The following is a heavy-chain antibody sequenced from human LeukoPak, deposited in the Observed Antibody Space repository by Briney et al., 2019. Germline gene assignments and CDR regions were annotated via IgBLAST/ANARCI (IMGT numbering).Heavy chain of an antibody. CDR1: GDSISSSSYY. J-gene: IGHJ4*02. CDR2: MYYSGST. CDR3: ATSGWYLLPGVY. Sequence: PSETLSLTCTVSGDSISSSSYYWSWIRQPPGKGLEWIGSMYYSGSTHYNPSLNSRVTISVDMSKNQFSLKLSSVTAADTAVYYCATSGWYLLPGVYWGQGTLVTVSS. D-gene: IGHD6-19*01. V-gene: IGHV4-39*01.